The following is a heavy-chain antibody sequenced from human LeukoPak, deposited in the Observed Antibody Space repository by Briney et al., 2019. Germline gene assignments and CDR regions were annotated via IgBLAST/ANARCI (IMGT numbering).Heavy chain of an antibody. J-gene: IGHJ4*02. CDR1: GGSFSGYY. CDR2: INHSGST. V-gene: IGHV4-34*01. CDR3: ARDPLWFGDSPPL. Sequence: PSETLSLTCAVYGGSFSGYYWSWIRQPPGKGLEWIGEINHSGSTNYNPSLKSRVTISVDTSKNQFSLKLSSVTAADTAVYYCARDPLWFGDSPPLWGQGTLVTVSS. D-gene: IGHD3-10*01.